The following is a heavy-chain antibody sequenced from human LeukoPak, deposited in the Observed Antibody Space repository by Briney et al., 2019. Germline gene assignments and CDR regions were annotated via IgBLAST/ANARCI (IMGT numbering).Heavy chain of an antibody. V-gene: IGHV3-30-3*01. CDR3: ARDRVGGRYYYGMDV. CDR2: ISYDGSNK. Sequence: PGGSLRLSCTASGFTFSTYAMHWVRQAPGKGLEWVAVISYDGSNKYYADSVKGRFTISRDNSKNTLYLQMNSLRADDTAVYYCARDRVGGRYYYGMDVWGLGTTVTVSS. CDR1: GFTFSTYA. J-gene: IGHJ6*02. D-gene: IGHD3-16*01.